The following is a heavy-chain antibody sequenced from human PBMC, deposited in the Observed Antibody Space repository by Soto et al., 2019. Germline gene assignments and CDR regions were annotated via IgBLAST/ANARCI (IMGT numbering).Heavy chain of an antibody. CDR3: ARLPDLAAAGGDAFDI. Sequence: SETLSLTCAVSGGSISSSNWWSWVRRPPGKGLELIGEIYHSGSTNYNPSLKSRVTISVDKSKNQFSLKLSSMTAADTAVYYCARLPDLAAAGGDAFDICGQGTMVT. J-gene: IGHJ3*02. CDR2: IYHSGST. D-gene: IGHD6-13*01. V-gene: IGHV4-4*02. CDR1: GGSISSSNW.